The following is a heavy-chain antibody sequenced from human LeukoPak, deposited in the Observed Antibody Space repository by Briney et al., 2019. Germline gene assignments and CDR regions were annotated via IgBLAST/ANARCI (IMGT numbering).Heavy chain of an antibody. CDR1: GFTFSDHY. J-gene: IGHJ6*02. CDR2: TRDKAKGYTT. D-gene: IGHD4-17*01. CDR3: ARGGSVTTYNYVYGLDV. Sequence: PGGSLRLSCTASGFTFSDHYMDWVRQAPGKGLEWVARTRDKAKGYTTVYAASVKDRFTISGDDSQNSLFLQINSLKTEDTAVYFCARGGSVTTYNYVYGLDVWGQGTTVTVSS. V-gene: IGHV3-72*01.